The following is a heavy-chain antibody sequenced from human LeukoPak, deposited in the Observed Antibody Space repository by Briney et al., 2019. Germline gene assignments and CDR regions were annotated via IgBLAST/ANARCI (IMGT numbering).Heavy chain of an antibody. Sequence: ASVKVSCKASGYTFTSYGISWVRQAPGQGLEWMGWISAYNGNTNYAQKLQGRVTMTTDTSTSTAYMELSRLRSDDTAVYYCARDPGYSSSSMDGWFDPWGQGTLVTVSS. V-gene: IGHV1-18*01. D-gene: IGHD6-6*01. CDR2: ISAYNGNT. J-gene: IGHJ5*02. CDR1: GYTFTSYG. CDR3: ARDPGYSSSSMDGWFDP.